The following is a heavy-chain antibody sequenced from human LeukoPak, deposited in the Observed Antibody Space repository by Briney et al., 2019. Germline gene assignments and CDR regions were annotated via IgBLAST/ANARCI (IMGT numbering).Heavy chain of an antibody. CDR3: ARVPFDCSSTSCYINNWFDP. CDR2: IKHDGSEK. CDR1: GFTFSSSW. V-gene: IGHV3-7*05. Sequence: QPGGSLRLSCAASGFTFSSSWMSWVCQAPGKGLEWVANIKHDGSEKYYVDSVKGRFTISRDNAKNSLYLQMNSLRAEDTAVYYCARVPFDCSSTSCYINNWFDPWGQGTLVTVSS. D-gene: IGHD2-2*02. J-gene: IGHJ5*02.